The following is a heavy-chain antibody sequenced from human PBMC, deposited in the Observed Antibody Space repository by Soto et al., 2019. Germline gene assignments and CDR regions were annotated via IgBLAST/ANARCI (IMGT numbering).Heavy chain of an antibody. CDR2: TYHTGST. D-gene: IGHD3-10*01. J-gene: IGHJ5*02. V-gene: IGHV4-59*13. CDR1: GGSFGTNY. CDR3: ATDSAGRGPFDP. Sequence: TSETLSLTCTIFGGSFGTNYWSWIRQAPGKGLEWIGYTYHTGSTKYNPSLKSRATISVDTSKNQFSLTLNSAAAADTAVYYCATDSAGRGPFDPWGQGILVTVSS.